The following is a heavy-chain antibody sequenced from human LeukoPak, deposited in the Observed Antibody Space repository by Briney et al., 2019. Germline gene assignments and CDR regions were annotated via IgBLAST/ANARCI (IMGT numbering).Heavy chain of an antibody. CDR3: ARTYCSGGSCNLDY. CDR1: GFTFRDYY. Sequence: PGGSLRLSCAASGFTFRDYYMNWIRQAPGKGLEWVSYISGSTSYTNYADSVKGRLTISRDNAKKSLYLQMNSLRAEDTAMYYCARTYCSGGSCNLDYWGQGTLVTVSS. V-gene: IGHV3-11*03. CDR2: ISGSTSYT. J-gene: IGHJ4*02. D-gene: IGHD2-15*01.